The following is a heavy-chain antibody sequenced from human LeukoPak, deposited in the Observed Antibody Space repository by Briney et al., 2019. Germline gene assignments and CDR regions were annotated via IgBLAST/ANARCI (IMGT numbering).Heavy chain of an antibody. V-gene: IGHV3-30*18. CDR2: ISYDGSNK. CDR3: AKESGGTTVQPINY. Sequence: GRSLRLSCAASGFTFSSYGMHWVRQAPGKGLKWVAVISYDGSNKYYADSVKGRFTISRDNSKNTLYLQMNSLRAEDTAVYYCAKESGGTTVQPINYWGQGTLVTVSS. J-gene: IGHJ4*02. CDR1: GFTFSSYG. D-gene: IGHD4-11*01.